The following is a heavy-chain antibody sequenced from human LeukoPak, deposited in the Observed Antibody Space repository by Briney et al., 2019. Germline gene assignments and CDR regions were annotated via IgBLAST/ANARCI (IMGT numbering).Heavy chain of an antibody. CDR1: GFTFSSYG. D-gene: IGHD6-19*01. CDR3: AKNSRVGVAGNVEI. Sequence: PGGSLRLSCAASGFTFSSYGMHWVRQAPGKGLEWVAVISYDGSNKYYADSVKGRFTISRDNSKNTLYLQMNSLRAEDTAVYYCAKNSRVGVAGNVEIWGQGTLVTVSS. V-gene: IGHV3-30*18. J-gene: IGHJ4*02. CDR2: ISYDGSNK.